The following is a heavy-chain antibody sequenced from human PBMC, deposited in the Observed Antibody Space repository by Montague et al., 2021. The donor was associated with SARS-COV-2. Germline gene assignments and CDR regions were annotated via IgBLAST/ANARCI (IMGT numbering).Heavy chain of an antibody. Sequence: PALGKPTQTLTLTCTFSGFSLSTSGMCVSWIRQPPGKALEWLALIDWDDDKYYSTSLKTRLTISKDTSKNQVVLTMTNMDPVDTATYYCARSLLWFGELNAFDMWGQGTMVTVSS. D-gene: IGHD3-10*01. CDR3: ARSLLWFGELNAFDM. J-gene: IGHJ3*02. CDR2: IDWDDDK. V-gene: IGHV2-70*01. CDR1: GFSLSTSGMC.